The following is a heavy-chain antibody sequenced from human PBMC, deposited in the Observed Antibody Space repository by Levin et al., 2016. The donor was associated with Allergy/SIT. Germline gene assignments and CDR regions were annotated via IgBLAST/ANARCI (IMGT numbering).Heavy chain of an antibody. J-gene: IGHJ4*02. V-gene: IGHV3-21*04. CDR2: ISSSSSYI. CDR1: GFTFSSYS. CDR3: AKDHGGATRYFDY. Sequence: GESLKISCAASGFTFSSYSMNWVRQAPGKGLEWVSSISSSSSYIYYADSVKGRFTISRDNSKNTLYLQMNSLRAEDTAVYYCAKDHGGATRYFDYWGQGTLVTVSS. D-gene: IGHD1-26*01.